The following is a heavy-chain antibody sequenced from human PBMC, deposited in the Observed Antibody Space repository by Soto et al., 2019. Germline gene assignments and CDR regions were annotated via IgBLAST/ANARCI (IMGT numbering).Heavy chain of an antibody. J-gene: IGHJ4*02. CDR1: GDSISSSNYF. Sequence: SETLSLTCTVSGDSISSSNYFWSWVRQPPGKGLEWIGEIYHSGNTNYNPSLKSRVTMAVDKSRNQFSLKLSSVTAADTAVYYCARRWGEGRVDYWGQGTLVTVSS. V-gene: IGHV4-4*02. D-gene: IGHD3-10*01. CDR2: IYHSGNT. CDR3: ARRWGEGRVDY.